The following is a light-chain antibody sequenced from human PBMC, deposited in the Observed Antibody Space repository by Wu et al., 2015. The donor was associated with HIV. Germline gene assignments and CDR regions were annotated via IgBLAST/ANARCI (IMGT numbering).Light chain of an antibody. CDR1: QSGS. Sequence: TQSPGTLSLSPGETAIISCRTSQSGSLAWYQQRPGQAPRLVIYSGSTRAAGIPDRFSGSRWGADYNLSISNLESGDFGVYYCQQYNIWPPLTFGGGPRWRS. CDR2: SGS. CDR3: QQYNIWPPLT. J-gene: IGKJ4*01. V-gene: IGKV3D-15*01.